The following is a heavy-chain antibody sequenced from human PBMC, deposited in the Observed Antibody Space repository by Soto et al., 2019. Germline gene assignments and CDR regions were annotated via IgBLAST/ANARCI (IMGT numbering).Heavy chain of an antibody. CDR3: ARIMYYYDSSGRNPNAFDI. CDR2: IYYSGST. CDR1: GGSISTFY. J-gene: IGHJ3*02. Sequence: SETLSLTCTVSGGSISTFYWSWIRQPPGKGLGWIGYIYYSGSTNYNPSLKSRVTISVDTSKNQFSLKLSSVTAADTAVYYCARIMYYYDSSGRNPNAFDIWGQGTMVTVSS. V-gene: IGHV4-59*08. D-gene: IGHD3-22*01.